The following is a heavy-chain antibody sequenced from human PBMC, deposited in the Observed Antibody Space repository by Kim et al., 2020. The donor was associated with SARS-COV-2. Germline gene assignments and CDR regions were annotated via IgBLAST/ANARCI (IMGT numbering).Heavy chain of an antibody. J-gene: IGHJ3*02. Sequence: GGSLRLSCAASGFTFSSYGMHWVRQAPGKGLEWVAVIWYDGSNKYYADSVKGRFTISRDNSKNTLYLQMNSLRAEDTAVYYCARGGGGSYWGAFDIWGQGTMVTVSS. D-gene: IGHD1-26*01. V-gene: IGHV3-33*01. CDR2: IWYDGSNK. CDR3: ARGGGGSYWGAFDI. CDR1: GFTFSSYG.